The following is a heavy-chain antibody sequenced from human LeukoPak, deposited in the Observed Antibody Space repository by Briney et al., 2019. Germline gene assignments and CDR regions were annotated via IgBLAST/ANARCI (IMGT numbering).Heavy chain of an antibody. D-gene: IGHD3-10*01. Sequence: GGSLRPSCVAFEFTFSNYAMSWVRQAPGKGLEWVSTISSSSDSTYYVDSVKGRFTISRDNSKTTLWLQMNSLRAEDTAVYYCARSDNMERTRTLWFGESFNWFDPWGQGTLVTVSS. CDR1: EFTFSNYA. CDR3: ARSDNMERTRTLWFGESFNWFDP. J-gene: IGHJ5*02. V-gene: IGHV3-23*01. CDR2: ISSSSDST.